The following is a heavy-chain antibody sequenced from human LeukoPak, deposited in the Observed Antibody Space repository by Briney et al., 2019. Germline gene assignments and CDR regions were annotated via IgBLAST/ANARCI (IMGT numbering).Heavy chain of an antibody. V-gene: IGHV4-59*01. CDR3: ARGRITIFGVVIWDY. Sequence: SETLSLTCTVSGGSISNYYWSWIRQPPGKGLEWIGYIYYSGSTNYNPSLKSRVTISVDTSKNQFSLKLSSVTAADTAVYYCARGRITIFGVVIWDYWGQGTLVTVSS. J-gene: IGHJ4*02. D-gene: IGHD3-3*01. CDR2: IYYSGST. CDR1: GGSISNYY.